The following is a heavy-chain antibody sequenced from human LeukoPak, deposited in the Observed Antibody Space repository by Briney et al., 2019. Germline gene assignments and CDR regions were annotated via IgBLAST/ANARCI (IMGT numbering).Heavy chain of an antibody. CDR1: GGTFNNSA. CDR2: IIPIFDTA. V-gene: IGHV1-69*05. D-gene: IGHD3-10*01. Sequence: GSSVKVSCKASGGTFNNSAFSWVRQAPGQGLEWMGGIIPIFDTAHYAQKFQGRVTITTDESTSTAYMELSSLRSEDTAVYYCAREAGASFDYWGQGTLITVSS. J-gene: IGHJ4*02. CDR3: AREAGASFDY.